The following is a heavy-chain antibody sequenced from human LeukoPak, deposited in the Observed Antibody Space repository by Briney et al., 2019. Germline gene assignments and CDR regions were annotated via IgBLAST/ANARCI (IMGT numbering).Heavy chain of an antibody. V-gene: IGHV3-30-3*01. CDR2: ISYDGSNK. Sequence: GGSLRLSCAASGFTFSSYAMHWVRRAPGKGLEWVAVISYDGSNKYYADSVKGRFTISRDNSKNTLYLQMNSLRAEDTAVYYCAREGAGQLVHHFDYWGQGTLVTVSS. J-gene: IGHJ4*02. CDR3: AREGAGQLVHHFDY. D-gene: IGHD6-6*01. CDR1: GFTFSSYA.